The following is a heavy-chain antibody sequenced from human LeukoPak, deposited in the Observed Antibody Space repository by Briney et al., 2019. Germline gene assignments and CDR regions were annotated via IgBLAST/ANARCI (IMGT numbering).Heavy chain of an antibody. CDR2: ISGSGGST. J-gene: IGHJ4*02. V-gene: IGHV3-23*01. CDR1: GFTFSSYA. D-gene: IGHD6-6*01. Sequence: PGGSLRLTCAASGFTFSSYAMSWVRQAPGKGLEWVSAISGSGGSTYYADSVKGRFTISRDNSKNTLYLQMNSLRAEDTAVYYCANTNPPYSSSPERDYWGQGTLVTVSS. CDR3: ANTNPPYSSSPERDY.